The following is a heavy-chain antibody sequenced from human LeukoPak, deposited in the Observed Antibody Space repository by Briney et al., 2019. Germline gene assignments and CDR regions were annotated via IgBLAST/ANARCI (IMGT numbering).Heavy chain of an antibody. CDR3: TTDWLRDGYNYVDY. J-gene: IGHJ4*02. D-gene: IGHD5-24*01. CDR1: GFTFSNAW. CDR2: IKSKTDGGTT. V-gene: IGHV3-15*01. Sequence: PGGSLRLSCAASGFTFSNAWMSWVRQAPGKGLEWVGRIKSKTDGGTTDYAAPVKGRFTISRDDSKNTLYLQMNSLKTEDTAVYYCTTDWLRDGYNYVDYWGQGTLVTVSS.